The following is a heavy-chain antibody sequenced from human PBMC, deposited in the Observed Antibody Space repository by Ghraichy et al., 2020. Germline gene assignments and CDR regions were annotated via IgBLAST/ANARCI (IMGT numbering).Heavy chain of an antibody. J-gene: IGHJ6*02. V-gene: IGHV4-31*03. CDR1: GGSISSGGYY. Sequence: SETLSLTCTVSGGSISSGGYYWSWIRQHPGKGLEWIGYIYYSGSTYYNPSLKSRVTISVDTSKNQFSLKLSSVTAADTAVYYCARGGVGATDYYYYGMDVWGQGTTVTVSS. CDR3: ARGGVGATDYYYYGMDV. D-gene: IGHD1-26*01. CDR2: IYYSGST.